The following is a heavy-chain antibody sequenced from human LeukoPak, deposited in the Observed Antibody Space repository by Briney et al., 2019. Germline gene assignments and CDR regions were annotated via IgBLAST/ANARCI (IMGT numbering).Heavy chain of an antibody. CDR3: ARGGCSGGSCYYYYYYYMDV. D-gene: IGHD2-15*01. CDR2: IYYSGNT. J-gene: IGHJ6*03. Sequence: SETLSLTCTVSGVSISSSNSYWGWIRQPPGKGLEWIGSIYYSGNTYYNASLKSQVSISIDTSKNQFSLRLTSVTAADTAVYYCARGGCSGGSCYYYYYYYMDVWGKGTTVTVSS. V-gene: IGHV4-39*01. CDR1: GVSISSSNSY.